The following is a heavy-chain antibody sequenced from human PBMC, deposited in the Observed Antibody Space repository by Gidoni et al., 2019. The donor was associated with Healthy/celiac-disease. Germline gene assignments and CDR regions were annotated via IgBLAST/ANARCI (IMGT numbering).Heavy chain of an antibody. D-gene: IGHD3-22*01. J-gene: IGHJ5*02. CDR1: GGPFSSYA. CDR3: ARGGSGYWVWFDP. V-gene: IGHV1-69*01. CDR2: IIPIFGTA. Sequence: QVQLVQSGAEVKKPGSSVKVPCKASGGPFSSYAISWVRQAPGQGLEWMGGIIPIFGTANYAQKFQGRVTITADESTSTAYMELSSLRSEDTAVYCCARGGSGYWVWFDPWGQGTLVTVSS.